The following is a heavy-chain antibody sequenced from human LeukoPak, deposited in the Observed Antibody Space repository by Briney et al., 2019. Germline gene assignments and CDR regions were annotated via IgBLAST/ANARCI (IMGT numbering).Heavy chain of an antibody. CDR2: IYHSGST. CDR1: GGSISSGGYY. CDR3: AREITYYYYMDV. D-gene: IGHD1-14*01. J-gene: IGHJ6*03. Sequence: PSQTLSLTCTVSGGSISSGGYYWSWIRQPPGKGLEWIGYIYHSGSTYYNPSLKSRVTISVDRSKNQFSLKLSSVTAADTAVYYCAREITYYYYMDVWGKGTTVTVSS. V-gene: IGHV4-30-2*01.